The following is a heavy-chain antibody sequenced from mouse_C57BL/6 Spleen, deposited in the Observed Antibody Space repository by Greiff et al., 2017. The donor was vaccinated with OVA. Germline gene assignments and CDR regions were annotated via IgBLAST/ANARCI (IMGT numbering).Heavy chain of an antibody. CDR1: GYTFTSYW. CDR3: ARGEAYYSNYVGMDY. V-gene: IGHV1-52*01. D-gene: IGHD2-5*01. Sequence: QVQLQQPGAELVRPGSSVKLSCKASGYTFTSYWMHWVKQRPIQGLEWIGNIDPSDSETHYNQKFKDKATLTVDKSSSTAYMQLSSLTSEDSAVYYCARGEAYYSNYVGMDYWGQGTSVTVSS. CDR2: IDPSDSET. J-gene: IGHJ4*01.